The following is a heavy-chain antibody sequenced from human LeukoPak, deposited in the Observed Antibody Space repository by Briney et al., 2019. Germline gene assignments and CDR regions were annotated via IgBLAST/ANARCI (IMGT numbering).Heavy chain of an antibody. V-gene: IGHV3-7*03. Sequence: GGSLRLSCAASGFTFSNYWMGWVRQAPGKRPEWVANMNIDGSEKYYADSVKGRFSISRDNARNSVYLQMASLRAEDTAVYYCARDAARYSSGWYYDYWGQGTLVTVSS. CDR2: MNIDGSEK. D-gene: IGHD6-19*01. J-gene: IGHJ4*02. CDR3: ARDAARYSSGWYYDY. CDR1: GFTFSNYW.